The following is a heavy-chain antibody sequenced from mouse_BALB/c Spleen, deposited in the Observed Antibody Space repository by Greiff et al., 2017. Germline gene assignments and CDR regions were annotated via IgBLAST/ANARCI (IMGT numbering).Heavy chain of an antibody. Sequence: VKLVESGPGLVAPSQSLSITCTVSGFSLTSYGVHWVRQPPGKGLEWLGVIWAGGSTNYNSALMSRLSISKDNSKSQVFLKMNSLQTDDTAMYYCARGAPYYGSSYFDYWGQGTTLTVSS. CDR3: ARGAPYYGSSYFDY. CDR1: GFSLTSYG. D-gene: IGHD1-1*01. J-gene: IGHJ2*01. CDR2: IWAGGST. V-gene: IGHV2-9*02.